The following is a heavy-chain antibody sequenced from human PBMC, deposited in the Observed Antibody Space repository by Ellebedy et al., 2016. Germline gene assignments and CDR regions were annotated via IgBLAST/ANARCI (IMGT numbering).Heavy chain of an antibody. D-gene: IGHD2-8*02. V-gene: IGHV4-39*07. CDR3: ARRVGSCTSVGCIWWFDP. J-gene: IGHJ5*02. CDR1: GGSTSSSTYY. Sequence: SETLSLTCTVSGGSTSSSTYYWSWVRQPPGKGLEWIGSISYSGSTFYNPSLQSRVTISGDAPKNQFSLSLSSVTAADTAIYFCARRVGSCTSVGCIWWFDPWGQGTLVTVSS. CDR2: ISYSGST.